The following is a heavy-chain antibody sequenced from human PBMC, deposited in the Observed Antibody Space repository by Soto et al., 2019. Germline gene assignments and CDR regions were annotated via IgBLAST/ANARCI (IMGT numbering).Heavy chain of an antibody. J-gene: IGHJ4*02. Sequence: GGSLRLSCAASGFTVSSNYMSWVRQAPGKGLEWVSVIYSGGSTYYADSVKGRFTISRDNSKNTLYLQMNSLRAEDTAVYYCARARAEAAMRYYFDYWGQGTLVTVSS. CDR1: GFTVSSNY. CDR3: ARARAEAAMRYYFDY. CDR2: IYSGGST. D-gene: IGHD2-2*01. V-gene: IGHV3-53*01.